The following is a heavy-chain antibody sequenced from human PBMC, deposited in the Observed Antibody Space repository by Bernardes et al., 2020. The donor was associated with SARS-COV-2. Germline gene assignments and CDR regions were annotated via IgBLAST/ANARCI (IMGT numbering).Heavy chain of an antibody. CDR1: GFTFNSYW. Sequence: GWSLIRSCTASGFTFNSYWMHWVRQAPGQGLVWVSRISTDGRTTTYADSVKGRFTISRDNARNTVYLQMNSLRAEDTAMYFCVRGPSDGGHGRFEYWGQGTLGTVSS. V-gene: IGHV3-74*03. CDR3: VRGPSDGGHGRFEY. J-gene: IGHJ4*02. CDR2: ISTDGRTT. D-gene: IGHD5-12*01.